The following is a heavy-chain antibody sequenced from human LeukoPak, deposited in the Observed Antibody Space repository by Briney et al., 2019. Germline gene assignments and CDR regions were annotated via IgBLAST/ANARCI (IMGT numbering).Heavy chain of an antibody. CDR1: GYTLTELS. Sequence: VASVKVSCKVSGYTLTELSMHWVRQAPGKGLEWMGGFDPEDGETIYAQKFQGRVTMTEDTSTDTAYMELSSLRSGDTAVYYCANRVRGVIITRWYDAFDIWGQGTMVTVSS. CDR2: FDPEDGET. CDR3: ANRVRGVIITRWYDAFDI. J-gene: IGHJ3*02. D-gene: IGHD3-10*01. V-gene: IGHV1-24*01.